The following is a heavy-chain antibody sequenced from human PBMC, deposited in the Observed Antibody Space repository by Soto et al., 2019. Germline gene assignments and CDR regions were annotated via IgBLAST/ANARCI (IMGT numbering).Heavy chain of an antibody. J-gene: IGHJ3*02. D-gene: IGHD6-25*01. CDR1: GFTFSSYA. CDR2: ISYDGSNK. V-gene: IGHV3-30-3*01. Sequence: GGSLRLSCAASGFTFSSYAMHWVRQAPGKGLEWVAVISYDGSNKYYADSVKGRFTISRDNSKNTLYLQMSSLRAEDTAVYYCARDQGLDAFDIWGQGTMVTVSS. CDR3: ARDQGLDAFDI.